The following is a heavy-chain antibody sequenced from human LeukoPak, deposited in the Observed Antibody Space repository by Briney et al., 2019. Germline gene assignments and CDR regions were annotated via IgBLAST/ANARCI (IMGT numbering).Heavy chain of an antibody. D-gene: IGHD2-15*01. V-gene: IGHV4-59*12. CDR3: ARGPGCSGGSCHFDY. J-gene: IGHJ4*02. Sequence: PSETLSLTCTVSGGSISSYYWSWIRQPPGKGLEWIGYIYYSGSTYYNPSLKSRVTISVDTSKNQFSLKLSSVTAADTAVYYCARGPGCSGGSCHFDYWGQGTLVTVSS. CDR2: IYYSGST. CDR1: GGSISSYY.